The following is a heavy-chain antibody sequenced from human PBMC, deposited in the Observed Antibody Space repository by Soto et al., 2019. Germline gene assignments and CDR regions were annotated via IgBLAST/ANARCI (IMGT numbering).Heavy chain of an antibody. CDR1: GGSFSGYY. CDR2: INHSGST. V-gene: IGHV4-34*01. J-gene: IGHJ6*02. Sequence: PSETLSLTCAVYGGSFSGYYWSWIRQPPGKGLEWIGEINHSGSTNYNPSLKSRVTISVDTSKNQFSLKLSSVTAADTAVYYCASTKSYQLLSYYYYYGMDVWGQGTTVTVSS. CDR3: ASTKSYQLLSYYYYYGMDV. D-gene: IGHD2-2*01.